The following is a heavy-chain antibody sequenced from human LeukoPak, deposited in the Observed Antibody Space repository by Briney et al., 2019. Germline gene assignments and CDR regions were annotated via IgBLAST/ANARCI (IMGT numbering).Heavy chain of an antibody. CDR3: ARGDRRRGYSYGNFDY. CDR2: IYYSGST. J-gene: IGHJ4*02. V-gene: IGHV4-59*01. D-gene: IGHD5-18*01. Sequence: SETLSLTCTVSGGSISSYYWSWIRQPPGKGLEWVGHIYYSGSTNYNPSLKSRVTISVDTSKNQFSLKLSSVTAADTAVYYCARGDRRRGYSYGNFDYWGQGTLVTVSS. CDR1: GGSISSYY.